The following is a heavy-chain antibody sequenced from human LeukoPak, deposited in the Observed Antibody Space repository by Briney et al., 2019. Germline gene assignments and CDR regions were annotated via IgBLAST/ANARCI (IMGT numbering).Heavy chain of an antibody. CDR2: INPDSGGT. J-gene: IGHJ3*02. D-gene: IGHD6-19*01. Sequence: ASVKVSCKASGYTFTGYYMHWVRQAPGHGLEWMGWINPDSGGTNYAQKFQGRVTMTRDTSINTAYMELSRLRSDDTAVYYCARDHAPIHYSSGAFDIWGQGTMVTVSS. V-gene: IGHV1-2*02. CDR3: ARDHAPIHYSSGAFDI. CDR1: GYTFTGYY.